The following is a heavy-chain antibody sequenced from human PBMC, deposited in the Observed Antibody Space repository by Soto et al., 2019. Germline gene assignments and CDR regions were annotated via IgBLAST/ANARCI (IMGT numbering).Heavy chain of an antibody. J-gene: IGHJ4*02. CDR1: GFTFSDHY. D-gene: IGHD6-13*01. Sequence: EVQLVESGGGLVQPEGSLRLSCAASGFTFSDHYMDWVRQAPGKGLEWVGRIKNKANSYNTEYAAPVQGSFIISRDDSKNSVFLKMNLLKTDDTAVYYCTRVRLCSSRASDYWGRGILVTVAS. CDR2: IKNKANSYNT. CDR3: TRVRLCSSRASDY. V-gene: IGHV3-72*01.